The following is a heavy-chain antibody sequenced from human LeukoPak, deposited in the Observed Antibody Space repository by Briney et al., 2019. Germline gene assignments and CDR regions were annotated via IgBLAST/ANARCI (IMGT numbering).Heavy chain of an antibody. Sequence: GGSLRLSCAASGFTFSNYWMHWVRQAPGKGLVWVSRINSDGINTSYTDSVKGRFTISRDNAKNTLNLQMNSLRAEDTAVYYCARDLGQYYDTSDNWFDPWGQGTLVTVSS. CDR2: INSDGINT. J-gene: IGHJ5*02. D-gene: IGHD3-22*01. CDR1: GFTFSNYW. CDR3: ARDLGQYYDTSDNWFDP. V-gene: IGHV3-74*01.